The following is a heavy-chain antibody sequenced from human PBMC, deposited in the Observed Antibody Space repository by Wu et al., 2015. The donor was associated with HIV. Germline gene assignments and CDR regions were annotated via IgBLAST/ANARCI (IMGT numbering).Heavy chain of an antibody. D-gene: IGHD3-10*01. Sequence: QVQLVQSGAEVKKPGSSVKVSCKASGGTFSSYAISWVRQAPGQGLEWMGRIIPIFGTANYAQKFQGRVTITADESTSTAYMELSSLRSEDTAVYYCAGETHTPGDITMVRGVISARGWFDPWGQGTLVTVSS. V-gene: IGHV1-69*13. CDR2: IIPIFGTA. CDR3: AGETHTPGDITMVRGVISARGWFDP. J-gene: IGHJ5*02. CDR1: GGTFSSYA.